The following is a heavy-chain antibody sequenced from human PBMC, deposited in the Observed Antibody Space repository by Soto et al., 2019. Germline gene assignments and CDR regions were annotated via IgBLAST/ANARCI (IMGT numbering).Heavy chain of an antibody. CDR1: GGSTSSYY. V-gene: IGHV4-59*12. Sequence: SETLSLTCSVSGGSTSSYYWSWIRQPPGKGLEWIGYIYYSGSTNYNPSLKSRVTISVDTSKNQFSLKLSSVTAADTAVYYCARGENVLLWFGESFRFDPWGQGTLVTVSS. CDR2: IYYSGST. D-gene: IGHD3-10*01. J-gene: IGHJ5*02. CDR3: ARGENVLLWFGESFRFDP.